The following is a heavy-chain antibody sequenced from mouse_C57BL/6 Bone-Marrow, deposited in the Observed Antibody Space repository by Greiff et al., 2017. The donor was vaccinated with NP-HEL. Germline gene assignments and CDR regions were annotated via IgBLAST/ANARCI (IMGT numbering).Heavy chain of an antibody. CDR1: GYTFTDYE. J-gene: IGHJ4*01. CDR2: IDPETGGT. CDR3: TREGDYSNYGAMDY. V-gene: IGHV1-15*01. Sequence: VQLQESGAELVRPGASVTLSCKASGYTFTDYEMHWVKQTPVHGLEWIGAIDPETGGTAYNQKFKGKAILTADKSSSTAYMELRSLTSEDSAVYYCTREGDYSNYGAMDYWGQGTSVTVSS. D-gene: IGHD2-5*01.